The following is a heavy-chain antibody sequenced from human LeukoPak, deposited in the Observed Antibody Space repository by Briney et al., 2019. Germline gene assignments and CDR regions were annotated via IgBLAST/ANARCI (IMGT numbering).Heavy chain of an antibody. J-gene: IGHJ6*03. V-gene: IGHV1-2*02. CDR1: GYTFTGYY. CDR3: ARGGDRFGEFNYYMDV. CDR2: INPNSGGT. Sequence: GASVKVSCKASGYTFTGYYMHWVRQAPGQGLEWMGWINPNSGGTNYAQKFQGRVTMTRDTSISTAYMELSRLRSDGTAVYYCARGGDRFGEFNYYMDVWGKGTTVTISS. D-gene: IGHD3-10*01.